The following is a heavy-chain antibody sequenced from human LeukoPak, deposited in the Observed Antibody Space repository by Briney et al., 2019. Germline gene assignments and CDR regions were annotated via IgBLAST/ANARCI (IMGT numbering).Heavy chain of an antibody. CDR1: GGSVSSGSYY. D-gene: IGHD5-12*01. CDR2: IYYSGST. V-gene: IGHV4-61*01. J-gene: IGHJ4*02. Sequence: SETLSLTCTVSGGSVSSGSYYWGWIRQPPGKGLEWIGYIYYSGSTNYNPSPKSRVTISVDTSKNQFSLKLSSVTAADTAVYYCARSKYSGYDWEFDYWGQGTLVTVSS. CDR3: ARSKYSGYDWEFDY.